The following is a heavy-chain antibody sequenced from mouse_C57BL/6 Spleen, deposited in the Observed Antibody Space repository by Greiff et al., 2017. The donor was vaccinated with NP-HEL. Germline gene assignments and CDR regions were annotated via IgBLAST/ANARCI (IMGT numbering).Heavy chain of an antibody. CDR1: GYSITSGYY. CDR2: ISYDGSN. V-gene: IGHV3-6*01. D-gene: IGHD1-1*01. Sequence: EVKLQESGPGLVKPSQSLSLTCSVTGYSITSGYYWNWIRQFPGNKLEWMGYISYDGSNNYNPSLKNRISITRDTSKNQFFLKLNSVTTEDTATYYCAIETTVVAPSDVWGTGTTVTVSS. J-gene: IGHJ1*03. CDR3: AIETTVVAPSDV.